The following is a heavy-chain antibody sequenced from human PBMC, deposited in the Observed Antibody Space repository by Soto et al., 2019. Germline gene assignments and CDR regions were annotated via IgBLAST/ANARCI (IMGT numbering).Heavy chain of an antibody. D-gene: IGHD3-16*01. V-gene: IGHV1-69*12. J-gene: IGHJ5*02. CDR2: VIPMFGTP. CDR1: GGTFRSYA. Sequence: QVQLVQSGAEVKKPGSSVKVSCKASGGTFRSYAITWVRQAPGQGLEWMGGVIPMFGTPNYAQKVQDRVTIPADESTNTAYMALRSLRFDDTAVYYCAIMYGMGGGGALGSWGQGTLFTAPS. CDR3: AIMYGMGGGGALGS.